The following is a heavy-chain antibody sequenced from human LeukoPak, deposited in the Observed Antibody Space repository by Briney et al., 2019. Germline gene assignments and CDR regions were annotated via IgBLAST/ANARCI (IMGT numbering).Heavy chain of an antibody. J-gene: IGHJ4*02. CDR2: LYCSGNT. CDR3: ARGSSPFDY. CDR1: GGSISSYY. Sequence: PSETLSLTCTVSGGSISSYYWSWIRQPPGKGLEWIGSLYCSGNTNYNPSLKSRVTISLDTSKNQFSLKLSSVTAADTAVYYCARGSSPFDYWGQGTLVTVSS. V-gene: IGHV4-59*08.